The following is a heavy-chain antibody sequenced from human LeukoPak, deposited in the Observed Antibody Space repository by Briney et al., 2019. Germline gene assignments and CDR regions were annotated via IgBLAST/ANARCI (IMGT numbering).Heavy chain of an antibody. Sequence: PGGSLRLSCAASGFTFSNAWVSWVRQAPGKGLEWVGRIKSKTDGGTTDYAAPVKGRFTISRDDSKNTLYLQMNSLKTEDTAVYYCTTEEGSGLYYFDYWGQGTLVTVSS. CDR3: TTEEGSGLYYFDY. J-gene: IGHJ4*02. D-gene: IGHD3-3*01. CDR1: GFTFSNAW. CDR2: IKSKTDGGTT. V-gene: IGHV3-15*01.